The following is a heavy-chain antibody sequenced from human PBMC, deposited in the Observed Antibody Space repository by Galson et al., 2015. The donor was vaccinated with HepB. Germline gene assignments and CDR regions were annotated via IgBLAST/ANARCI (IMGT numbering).Heavy chain of an antibody. D-gene: IGHD3-16*02. CDR1: GYTFTGYY. V-gene: IGHV1-2*06. CDR3: ARGVGTFGGVIAKAYQH. J-gene: IGHJ1*01. Sequence: SVKVSCKASGYTFTGYYMHWVRQAPGQGLEWMGRINPNSGGTNYAQKFQGRVTMTRDTSISTAYMELSRLRSDDTAVYYCARGVGTFGGVIAKAYQHWGQGTLVTVSS. CDR2: INPNSGGT.